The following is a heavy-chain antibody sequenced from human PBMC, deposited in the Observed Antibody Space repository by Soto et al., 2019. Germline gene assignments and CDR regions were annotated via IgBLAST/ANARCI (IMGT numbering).Heavy chain of an antibody. CDR1: GYTFTSYG. D-gene: IGHD6-13*01. V-gene: IGHV1-18*01. CDR3: AKDLVVEQLVLSYYYYGMDV. J-gene: IGHJ6*02. CDR2: ISAYNGNT. Sequence: ASVKVSCKASGYTFTSYGISWVRQAPGQGLEWLGWISAYNGNTNYAQKLQGRVTITRDTSASTAYMELSSLRSEDTAVYYCAKDLVVEQLVLSYYYYGMDVWGQGTTVTVSS.